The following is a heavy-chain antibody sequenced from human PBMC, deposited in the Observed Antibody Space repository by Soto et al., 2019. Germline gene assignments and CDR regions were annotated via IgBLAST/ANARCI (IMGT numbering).Heavy chain of an antibody. CDR1: GFTFSSYA. J-gene: IGHJ4*02. Sequence: EVQLLESGGGLVQPGGSLRLSCAASGFTFSSYAMSWVRQAPGTGLEWVSAISGSGGSTYYADSVKGRFTNSRDNSKNTLYLQMNSLRAEDTAVYYYAKIEIGDFDYWGQGTLVTVSS. V-gene: IGHV3-23*01. CDR3: AKIEIGDFDY. CDR2: ISGSGGST.